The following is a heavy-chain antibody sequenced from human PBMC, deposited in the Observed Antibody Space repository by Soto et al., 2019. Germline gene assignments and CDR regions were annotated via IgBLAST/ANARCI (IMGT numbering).Heavy chain of an antibody. Sequence: EVQLAESGGGLAHPGGSRRPSWGAPGFTLSGYAMVWVRQAPGKGLEYVSGISSNGVGTYYANSVQGRFTISRDNSKNTVYLQMGSLRPEDMAVYYCARRARPDFYYMDVWGKGTTVTVSS. CDR1: GFTLSGYA. J-gene: IGHJ6*03. CDR3: ARRARPDFYYMDV. CDR2: ISSNGVGT. D-gene: IGHD6-6*01. V-gene: IGHV3-64*01.